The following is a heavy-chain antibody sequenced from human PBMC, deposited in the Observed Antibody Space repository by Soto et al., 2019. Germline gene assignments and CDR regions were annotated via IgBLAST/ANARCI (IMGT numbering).Heavy chain of an antibody. CDR3: AREYYGSGSYYMKWKHAEGMDV. CDR2: IIPIFGTA. Sequence: GALVKVSCKASGGTFSSYAISWVRQAPGQGLEWMGGIIPIFGTANYAQKFQGRVTITADKSTSTAYMELSSLRSEDTAVYYCAREYYGSGSYYMKWKHAEGMDVWGQGTTVTVSS. V-gene: IGHV1-69*06. D-gene: IGHD3-10*01. CDR1: GGTFSSYA. J-gene: IGHJ6*02.